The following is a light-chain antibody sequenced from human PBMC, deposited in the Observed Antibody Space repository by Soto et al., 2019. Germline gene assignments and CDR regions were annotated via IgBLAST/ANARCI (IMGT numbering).Light chain of an antibody. CDR2: AVN. V-gene: IGLV2-14*01. J-gene: IGLJ3*02. Sequence: QSALTQPASVSGSPGQSITISYTGTSSDVGNYDYVSWYQQHPGKAPKLMIYAVNNRPSGVSDRFSGSKSGNTASLTISGLRAEDEADYYCASYTTINTLVVFGGGTKLTVL. CDR3: ASYTTINTLVV. CDR1: SSDVGNYDY.